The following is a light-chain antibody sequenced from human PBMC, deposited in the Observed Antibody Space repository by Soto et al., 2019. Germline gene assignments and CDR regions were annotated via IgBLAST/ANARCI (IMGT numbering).Light chain of an antibody. CDR2: FAS. V-gene: IGKV1-17*01. Sequence: DIQMTQSPSSLSASVGDRVTITCRASQDIRNELVWYQQRPGKAPQRLIFFASTLRSGVPSRFSGSGFGTEFSFTINGLQPEDFATYYCLQQDNYPWTFGQGTKVEI. J-gene: IGKJ1*01. CDR1: QDIRNE. CDR3: LQQDNYPWT.